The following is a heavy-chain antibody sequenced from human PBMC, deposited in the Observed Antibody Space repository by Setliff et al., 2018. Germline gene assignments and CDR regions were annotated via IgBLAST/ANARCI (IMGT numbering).Heavy chain of an antibody. CDR1: GDSFSNYA. CDR2: IIPIFGSA. Sequence: SVKVSCKASGDSFSNYAISWVRQAPGQGLEWMGGIIPIFGSANYARKFQGRVTVTADESTSTAYMELSSLRSEDTAVYYCARGSVEYSRGWYYFDYWAQGTLVTVSS. J-gene: IGHJ4*02. V-gene: IGHV1-69*13. CDR3: ARGSVEYSRGWYYFDY. D-gene: IGHD6-19*01.